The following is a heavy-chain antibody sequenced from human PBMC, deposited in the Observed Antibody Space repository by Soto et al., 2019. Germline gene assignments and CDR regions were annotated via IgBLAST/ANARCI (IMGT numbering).Heavy chain of an antibody. CDR3: ARQDYSSGYDY. CDR2: IYYSGST. Sequence: SETLSLTCTVSGGSINSYYWSWIRQPPGKGLEWIGYIYYSGSTNYNPSLKSRVTISVDTSKNQFSLKLSSVTAADTAVYYCARQDYSSGYDYWGQGTLVTVSS. J-gene: IGHJ4*02. V-gene: IGHV4-59*08. D-gene: IGHD6-19*01. CDR1: GGSINSYY.